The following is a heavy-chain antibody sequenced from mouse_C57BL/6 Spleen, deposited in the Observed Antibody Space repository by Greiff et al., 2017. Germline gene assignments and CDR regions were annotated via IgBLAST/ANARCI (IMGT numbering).Heavy chain of an antibody. CDR2: IDPENGDT. CDR1: GFNIKDDY. CDR3: TTSDYDYDRDAMDY. Sequence: VQLQQSGAELVRPGASVKLSCTASGFNIKDDYMHWVKQRPEQGLEWIGWIDPENGDTEYASKFQGKAIITADTSSNTAYLQLSSLTSEDTAVYYCTTSDYDYDRDAMDYWGQGTSVTVSS. D-gene: IGHD2-4*01. V-gene: IGHV14-4*01. J-gene: IGHJ4*01.